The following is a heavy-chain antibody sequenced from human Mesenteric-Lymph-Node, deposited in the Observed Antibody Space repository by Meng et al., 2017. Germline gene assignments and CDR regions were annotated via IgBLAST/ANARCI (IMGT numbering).Heavy chain of an antibody. Sequence: SETLSLTCTVSGDSISSYYWSWIRQPPGKGLEWIGNAYYSGSSNYNPSLKSRVTISIDTSKNQFPLKLNSVSAADTAVYYCARDRRPAQWLGLGNWGQGTLVTVSS. CDR2: AYYSGSS. J-gene: IGHJ4*02. CDR3: ARDRRPAQWLGLGN. CDR1: GDSISSYY. D-gene: IGHD6-19*01. V-gene: IGHV4-59*01.